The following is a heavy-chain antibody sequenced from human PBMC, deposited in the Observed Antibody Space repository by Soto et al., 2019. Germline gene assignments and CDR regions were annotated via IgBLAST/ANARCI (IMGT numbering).Heavy chain of an antibody. D-gene: IGHD6-19*01. CDR2: IYWNDDK. J-gene: IGHJ5*02. V-gene: IGHV2-5*01. CDR1: GCSLRTSGVG. CDR3: AKSGSSGWYGWFDP. Sequence: SGPTLVNPTPTLTLTCIFSGCSLRTSGVGVGWIRQPPGKALEWLGFIYWNDDKRYSPSLKSRLTITKDTSKNQVVLTMTNMDPVDTATYYCAKSGSSGWYGWFDPWGQGTLVTVSS.